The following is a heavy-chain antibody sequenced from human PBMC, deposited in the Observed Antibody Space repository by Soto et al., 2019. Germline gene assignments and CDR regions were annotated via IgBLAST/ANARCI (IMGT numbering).Heavy chain of an antibody. V-gene: IGHV3-30*18. CDR2: ISYDGSNK. D-gene: IGHD3-22*01. CDR3: AKEGYYYDSSGYYPPFYYFDY. CDR1: GFTFSSYG. Sequence: PRRSLRLSCAASGFTFSSYGMHWVRQAPGKGLEWVAVISYDGSNKYYADSVKGRFTISRDNSKNTLYLQMNSLRAEDTAVYYCAKEGYYYDSSGYYPPFYYFDYWGQGTLVTVSS. J-gene: IGHJ4*02.